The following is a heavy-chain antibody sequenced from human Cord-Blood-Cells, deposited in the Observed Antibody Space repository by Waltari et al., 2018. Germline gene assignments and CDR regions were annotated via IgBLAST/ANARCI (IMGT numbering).Heavy chain of an antibody. CDR2: IYTSGST. CDR3: AGSSSWAKFDY. Sequence: QVQLQESGPGLVKPSETLSLTCTVSGGSISSYYWSWIRPPAGKGLEWIGRIYTSGSTNYNPSLKSQVTMSVDTAKNQFSLKLSSVTAADTAVYYCAGSSSWAKFDYWGQGTLVTVSS. J-gene: IGHJ4*02. CDR1: GGSISSYY. D-gene: IGHD6-13*01. V-gene: IGHV4-4*07.